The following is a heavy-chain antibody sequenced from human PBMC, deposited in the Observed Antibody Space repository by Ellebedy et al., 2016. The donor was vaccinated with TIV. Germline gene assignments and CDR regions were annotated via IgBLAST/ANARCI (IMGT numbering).Heavy chain of an antibody. CDR1: GGSISSSSYY. V-gene: IGHV4-39*01. CDR2: IYYSGST. CDR3: ARRGGAAAGTGLIDP. Sequence: SETLSLTXTVSGGSISSSSYYWGWIRQPPGKGLEWIGSIYYSGSTYYIPSLKSRVTISVDTSKNQFSLKLSSVTAADTAVYYCARRGGAAAGTGLIDPWGQGTLVTVSS. J-gene: IGHJ5*02. D-gene: IGHD6-13*01.